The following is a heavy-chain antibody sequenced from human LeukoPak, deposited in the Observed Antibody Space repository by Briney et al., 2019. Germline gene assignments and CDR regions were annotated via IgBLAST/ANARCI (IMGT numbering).Heavy chain of an antibody. Sequence: GGSLRLSCAAFGFTFDDYAMHWVRQGSGKGVEGVSGISWNSGVIGYADSVKGRFTISRDNAKKSLYLQMSSLRAEDMALYYCAKDSGSGGFGAFDIWGQGTMVTVSS. CDR1: GFTFDDYA. D-gene: IGHD3-16*01. J-gene: IGHJ3*02. V-gene: IGHV3-9*03. CDR3: AKDSGSGGFGAFDI. CDR2: ISWNSGVI.